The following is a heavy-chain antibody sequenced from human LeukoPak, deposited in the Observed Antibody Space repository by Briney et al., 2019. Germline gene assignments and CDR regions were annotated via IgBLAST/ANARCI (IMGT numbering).Heavy chain of an antibody. D-gene: IGHD2-15*01. CDR2: IIPIFGTA. Sequence: SVKVSCKASGGTFSSYAISWVRQAPGQGLEWMGGIIPIFGTANYAQKFQGRVTITPDESTSTAYMELSSVRSEDTAVYYCANVGSVGCYMDVWGKGTTVTVSS. J-gene: IGHJ6*03. CDR1: GGTFSSYA. CDR3: ANVGSVGCYMDV. V-gene: IGHV1-69*13.